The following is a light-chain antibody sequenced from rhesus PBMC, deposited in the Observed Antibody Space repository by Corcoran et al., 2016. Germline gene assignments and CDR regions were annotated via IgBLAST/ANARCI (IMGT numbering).Light chain of an antibody. CDR3: QQHNSYPYS. CDR1: QGISNY. V-gene: IGKV1S14*01. Sequence: DIQMTQSPSSLSASVGDTVTITCRASQGISNYLDWYQQKPGKAPKPLIYYATNLESGVPSRFSGSGSGTDVNLTISSLQPEYFACYYCQQHNSYPYSFGQGTKVEIK. J-gene: IGKJ2*01. CDR2: YAT.